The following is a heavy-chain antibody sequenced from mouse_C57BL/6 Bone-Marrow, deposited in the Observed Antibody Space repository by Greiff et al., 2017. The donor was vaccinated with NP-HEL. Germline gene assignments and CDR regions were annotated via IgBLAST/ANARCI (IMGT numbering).Heavy chain of an antibody. CDR2: ISSGGSYT. J-gene: IGHJ3*01. CDR3: ARHTFAY. Sequence: EVQGVESGGDLVKPGGSLKLSCAASGFTFSSYGMSWVRQTPDKRLEWVATISSGGSYTYYPDSVKGRFTISRDNAKNTLYLQMSSLKSEDTAMYYCARHTFAYWGQGTLVTVSA. V-gene: IGHV5-6*01. CDR1: GFTFSSYG.